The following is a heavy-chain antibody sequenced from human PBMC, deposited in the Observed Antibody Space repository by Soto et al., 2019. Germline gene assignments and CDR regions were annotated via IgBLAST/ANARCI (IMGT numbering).Heavy chain of an antibody. CDR2: TSYDGSSR. J-gene: IGHJ4*02. V-gene: IGHV3-30-3*01. D-gene: IGHD6-19*01. CDR1: GFTFSSYA. Sequence: GGSLRLSCAASGFTFSSYAMHWVRQAPGKGLEWVAVTSYDGSSRYYADSVKGRFTISRDNSKNTLFLQMNSLRPDDTAVYYCARPGKWLQSHVDYWGPGTLVTVSS. CDR3: ARPGKWLQSHVDY.